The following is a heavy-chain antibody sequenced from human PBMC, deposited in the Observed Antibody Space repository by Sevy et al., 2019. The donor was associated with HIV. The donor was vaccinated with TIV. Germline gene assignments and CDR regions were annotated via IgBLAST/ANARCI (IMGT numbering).Heavy chain of an antibody. CDR2: IYSDGRT. Sequence: GGSLRLSCAASGFTFSRNGMHWVRQAPGKGLELVSVIYSDGRTYYADSVKGRFTISRDNSKNTLYLHMNNLRPEDTAVYYCARDRYYDASGYYYYYYGMDVWGQGTTVTVSS. J-gene: IGHJ6*02. CDR3: ARDRYYDASGYYYYYYGMDV. CDR1: GFTFSRNG. V-gene: IGHV3-66*01. D-gene: IGHD3-22*01.